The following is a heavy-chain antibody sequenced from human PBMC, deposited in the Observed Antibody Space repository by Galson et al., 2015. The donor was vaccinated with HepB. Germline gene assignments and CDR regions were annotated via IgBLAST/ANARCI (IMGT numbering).Heavy chain of an antibody. D-gene: IGHD2-2*01. Sequence: SLRLSCAASGFTFSNYRKNWVRQAPGGGLEWVSSISSTSNIYYADSVKGRFTISRDNAKNSLQLQMSSLRVEDTAVYFCARERVDCISTSCYGVAFDVWGQGTMVTVSS. J-gene: IGHJ3*01. CDR1: GFTFSNYR. CDR3: ARERVDCISTSCYGVAFDV. V-gene: IGHV3-21*01. CDR2: ISSTSNI.